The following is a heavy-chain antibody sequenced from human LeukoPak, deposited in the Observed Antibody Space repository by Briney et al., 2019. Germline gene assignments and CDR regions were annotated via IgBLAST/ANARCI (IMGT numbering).Heavy chain of an antibody. V-gene: IGHV3-49*04. Sequence: GRSLRLSCTASGFTFSDYAMSWVRQAPGEGLEWVGFIRSKAYGGTTEYAASVKGRFNISRDDSKSIAYLQMNSLKTEDTAVYYCTSGLRRVAPVDHWGQGTLVTVSS. CDR1: GFTFSDYA. D-gene: IGHD4-17*01. CDR2: IRSKAYGGTT. CDR3: TSGLRRVAPVDH. J-gene: IGHJ4*02.